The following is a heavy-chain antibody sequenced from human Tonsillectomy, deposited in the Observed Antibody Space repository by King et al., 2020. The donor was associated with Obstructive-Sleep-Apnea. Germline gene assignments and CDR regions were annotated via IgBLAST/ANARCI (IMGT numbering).Heavy chain of an antibody. J-gene: IGHJ3*02. CDR2: ISSNGGST. CDR3: VKDRGPSRSYLRDAFDI. V-gene: IGHV3-64D*06. D-gene: IGHD1-26*01. Sequence: VQLVESGGGLVQPGGSLRLSCSASGFTFSSYAMHWVRQAPGKGLEYVSAISSNGGSTYYADSVKGRFTISRDNSKNTLYLQMSSLRAEDTAVYYCVKDRGPSRSYLRDAFDIWGQGTMVTVSS. CDR1: GFTFSSYA.